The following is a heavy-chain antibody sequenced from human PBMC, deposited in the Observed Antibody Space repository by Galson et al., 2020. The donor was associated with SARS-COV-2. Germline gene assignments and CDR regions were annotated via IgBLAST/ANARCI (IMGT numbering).Heavy chain of an antibody. J-gene: IGHJ4*02. CDR3: AHKSSSWYYFDY. Sequence: ALIYWNDDKRYSPSLKSRLTITKDTSKNQVVLTMTDMDPVDTATYYCAHKSSSWYYFDYWGQGTLVTVSS. V-gene: IGHV2-5*01. D-gene: IGHD6-13*01. CDR2: IYWNDDK.